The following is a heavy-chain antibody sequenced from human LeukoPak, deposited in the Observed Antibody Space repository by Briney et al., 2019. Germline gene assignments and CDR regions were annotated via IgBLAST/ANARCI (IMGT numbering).Heavy chain of an antibody. J-gene: IGHJ4*02. CDR2: ISTSSSTI. CDR3: AKPHYSGSGSYSREDY. CDR1: GFTFSSYT. Sequence: GGSLRLSCAASGFTFSSYTMKWVRQAPGKGLEWVSHISTSSSTIYYADSVKGRFTISRDNAKNSLYLQMNSLRDEDTAVYYCAKPHYSGSGSYSREDYWGQGTLVTVSS. D-gene: IGHD3-10*01. V-gene: IGHV3-48*02.